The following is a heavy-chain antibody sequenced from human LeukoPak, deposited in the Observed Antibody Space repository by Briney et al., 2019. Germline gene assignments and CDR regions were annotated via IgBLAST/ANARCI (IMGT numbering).Heavy chain of an antibody. V-gene: IGHV4-34*01. CDR3: ARDYYDSSGTNHNLGY. Sequence: SETLSLTCAAYRGSFSGYYWSWIRQPPGKGLEWIGEINHSGSTNYNPSLKSRVTISVDTSKNQFSLKLSSVTAADTAVYYCARDYYDSSGTNHNLGYWGQGTLVTVSS. CDR1: RGSFSGYY. D-gene: IGHD3-22*01. J-gene: IGHJ4*02. CDR2: INHSGST.